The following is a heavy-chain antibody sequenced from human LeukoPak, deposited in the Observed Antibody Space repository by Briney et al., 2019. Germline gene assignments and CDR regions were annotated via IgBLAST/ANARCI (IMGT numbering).Heavy chain of an antibody. CDR1: GFTFSSYG. CDR3: ARDGAAMVLDY. Sequence: PGGSLRLSCAASGFTFSSYGMHWVRQAPGKGLEWVAVTWYDGSNKYYADSVKGRFTISRDNSKNTLYLQMNSLRAEDTAVYYCARDGAAMVLDYWGQGTLVTVSS. J-gene: IGHJ4*02. CDR2: TWYDGSNK. D-gene: IGHD5-18*01. V-gene: IGHV3-33*01.